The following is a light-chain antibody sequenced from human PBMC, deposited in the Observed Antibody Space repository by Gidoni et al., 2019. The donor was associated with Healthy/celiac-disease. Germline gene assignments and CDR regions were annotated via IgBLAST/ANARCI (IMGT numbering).Light chain of an antibody. CDR2: KAS. CDR1: QSISSW. CDR3: QQYNSPFT. J-gene: IGKJ3*01. V-gene: IGKV1-5*03. Sequence: DIQMTQSPSTLSASVGDRATITCRASQSISSWLAWYQQKPGKAPKLLIYKASSLESGVPSRFSGSGSGTEFTLTISSLQPDDFATYYCQQYNSPFTFGSGTKVDIK.